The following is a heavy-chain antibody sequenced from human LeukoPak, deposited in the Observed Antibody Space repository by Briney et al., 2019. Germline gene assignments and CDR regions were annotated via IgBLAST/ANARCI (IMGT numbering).Heavy chain of an antibody. J-gene: IGHJ4*02. Sequence: GGSLRLSCAASGFTLSTYCMHWVRQAPGKGPMWVSRICPDGTVTNYADSVKARFIISRDNARNTVYLQMNSLRVEDTAVYYCVRDFRSADYWGQGTLVTVSS. V-gene: IGHV3-74*01. CDR3: VRDFRSADY. CDR1: GFTLSTYC. CDR2: ICPDGTVT.